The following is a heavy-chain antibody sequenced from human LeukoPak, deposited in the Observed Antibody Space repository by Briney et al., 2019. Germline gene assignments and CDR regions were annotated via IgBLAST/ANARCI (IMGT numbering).Heavy chain of an antibody. CDR2: IYNSGTT. CDR3: ARGRGYSYGYGPDDY. V-gene: IGHV4-59*01. Sequence: SETLSLTCTVSGGSISSYYWSWIRQPPGKGLEWIGCIYNSGTTNYNPSLKSRVTISVDTSKNQFSLKLSSVTAADTAVYYCARGRGYSYGYGPDDYWGQGTLVTVSS. J-gene: IGHJ4*02. D-gene: IGHD5-18*01. CDR1: GGSISSYY.